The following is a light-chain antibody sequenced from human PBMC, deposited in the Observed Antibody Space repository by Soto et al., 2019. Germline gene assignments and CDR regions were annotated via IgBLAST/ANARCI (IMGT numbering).Light chain of an antibody. V-gene: IGKV3-11*01. CDR1: QSVGSY. CDR2: DAS. Sequence: EIVLTQSPATLSLSPGERATLSCRASQSVGSYLAWYQQKPGQAPRLLIYDASNRATGIPARFSGSGSGTDFTLTISSLEPEDFAVYYCQQRSNWPITFRQGTRLEIK. CDR3: QQRSNWPIT. J-gene: IGKJ5*01.